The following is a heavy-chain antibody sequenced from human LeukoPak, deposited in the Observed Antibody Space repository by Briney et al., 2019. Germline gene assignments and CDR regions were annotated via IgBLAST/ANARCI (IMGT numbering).Heavy chain of an antibody. Sequence: GGSLRLSCAASGFTFSSYSMNWVRQAPGKGLEWVSYISSSSSTIYYADSVKGRFTISRDNSKNTLYLQMNSLRAEDTAVYYCAKDRYSSSWYEWDCWGQGTLVTVSS. D-gene: IGHD6-13*01. V-gene: IGHV3-48*01. CDR3: AKDRYSSSWYEWDC. CDR2: ISSSSSTI. J-gene: IGHJ4*02. CDR1: GFTFSSYS.